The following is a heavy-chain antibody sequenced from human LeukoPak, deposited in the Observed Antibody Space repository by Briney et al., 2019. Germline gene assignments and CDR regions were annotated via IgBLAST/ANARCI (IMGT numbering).Heavy chain of an antibody. J-gene: IGHJ5*02. CDR1: GFTFCSYA. CDR3: AKSAAATTAWFDP. V-gene: IGHV3-23*01. Sequence: PGGSLRLSCAASGFTFCSYAMTWVRQAPGKGLGWVSSIGASGDNTYYADSVKGRFAISRDNSKDTLYLQMNSLRAEDTAIYYCAKSAAATTAWFDPWGQGTLVTVSS. D-gene: IGHD6-13*01. CDR2: IGASGDNT.